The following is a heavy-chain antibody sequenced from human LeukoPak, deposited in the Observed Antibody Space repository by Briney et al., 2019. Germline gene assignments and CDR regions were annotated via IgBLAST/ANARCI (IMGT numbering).Heavy chain of an antibody. V-gene: IGHV1-24*01. D-gene: IGHD3-22*01. CDR3: ATGGDSSGYYYGRNAFDI. J-gene: IGHJ3*02. CDR1: GYTLTELS. Sequence: ASVRVSCKVSGYTLTELSMNWVRQAPGKGLEWMGGFDPEDGETIYAQKFQGRVTMTEDTSTDTAYMELSSLRSEDTAVYYCATGGDSSGYYYGRNAFDIWGQGTMVTVSS. CDR2: FDPEDGET.